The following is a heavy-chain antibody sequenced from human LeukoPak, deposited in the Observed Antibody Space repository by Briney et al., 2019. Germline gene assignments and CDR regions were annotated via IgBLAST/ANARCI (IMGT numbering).Heavy chain of an antibody. CDR2: INPNSGGT. V-gene: IGHV1-2*02. D-gene: IGHD3-16*01. J-gene: IGHJ5*02. CDR1: GYTFTGYY. Sequence: ASVKVSCKASGYTFTGYYMHWVRRAPGQGLEWMGWINPNSGGTNYAQKFQGRVTMTRDTSISTAYMELSRLRSDDTAVYYCAIPSSPVWHLPPPTYNWFDPWGQGTLVTVSS. CDR3: AIPSSPVWHLPPPTYNWFDP.